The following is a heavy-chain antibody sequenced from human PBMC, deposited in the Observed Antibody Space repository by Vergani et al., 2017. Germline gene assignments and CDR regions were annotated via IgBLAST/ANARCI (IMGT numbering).Heavy chain of an antibody. CDR1: GLTLSSYG. D-gene: IGHD1-7*01. Sequence: QVQLVESGGGVVQPGGSMRLSCSASGLTLSSYGVHWVRQAPGRGLESGTFKRPHEVGAFYSASVRGCFTASRNNSKNTLCLGMNRMNVDDTAIYYRGKTQGTVVGTWWFDPWGHGTPVTVSS. CDR3: GKTQGTVVGTWWFDP. J-gene: IGHJ5*02. V-gene: IGHV3-30*02. CDR2: KRPHEVGA.